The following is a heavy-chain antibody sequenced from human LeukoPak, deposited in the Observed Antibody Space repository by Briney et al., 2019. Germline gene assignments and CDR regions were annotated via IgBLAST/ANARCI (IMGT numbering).Heavy chain of an antibody. Sequence: GGSLRVSCAASGFTFSSYAMHWVRQAPGKGLEWVAVISYAGSNKYYADSVKGRFTISRDNSKNTLYLQMNSLRAEDTAVYYCARDQAPIEIWFQNPFDPWGQGTLVTVSS. J-gene: IGHJ5*02. V-gene: IGHV3-30-3*01. CDR3: ARDQAPIEIWFQNPFDP. CDR2: ISYAGSNK. CDR1: GFTFSSYA. D-gene: IGHD5-18*01.